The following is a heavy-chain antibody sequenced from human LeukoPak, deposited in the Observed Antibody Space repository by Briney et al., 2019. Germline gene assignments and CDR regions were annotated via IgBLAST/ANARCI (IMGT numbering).Heavy chain of an antibody. Sequence: GGSLRLSCAASGFTFSSYSMNWVRQAPGKGLEWVSSISSSSSYIYYADSVKGRFTISRDNAKNSLYLQMNSLRAEDTAVYYCARDLGEVEYRSSEFGYWGQGTLVTVSS. CDR3: ARDLGEVEYRSSEFGY. CDR1: GFTFSSYS. V-gene: IGHV3-21*01. CDR2: ISSSSSYI. D-gene: IGHD6-6*01. J-gene: IGHJ4*02.